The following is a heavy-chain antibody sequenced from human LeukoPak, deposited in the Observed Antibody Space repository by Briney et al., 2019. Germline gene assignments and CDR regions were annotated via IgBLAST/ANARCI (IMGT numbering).Heavy chain of an antibody. CDR1: GFTFSSNA. CDR2: ISGSDDNT. V-gene: IGHV3-23*01. CDR3: AKHQYSSGWYLNY. D-gene: IGHD6-19*01. J-gene: IGHJ4*02. Sequence: GGSLRLSCAASGFTFSSNAMSRVRQAPGKGLEWVSAISGSDDNTYYADSVKGRFTISRDNSKNTLYLQMNSLRAEDTAVYYCAKHQYSSGWYLNYWGQGTLVTVSS.